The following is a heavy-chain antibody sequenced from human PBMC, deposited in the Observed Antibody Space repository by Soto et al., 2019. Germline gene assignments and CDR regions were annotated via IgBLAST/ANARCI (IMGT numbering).Heavy chain of an antibody. D-gene: IGHD1-1*01. J-gene: IGHJ3*02. CDR1: GGTFSSYA. CDR2: IIPIFGTA. CDR3: ARGRDWNDAFDI. Sequence: SVKVSCKASGGTFSSYAISWVRQAPGQGLEWMGGIIPIFGTANYAQKFQGRVTITADESTSTAYMELSSLRSEDTAVYYCARGRDWNDAFDIWGQGTMVTVSS. V-gene: IGHV1-69*13.